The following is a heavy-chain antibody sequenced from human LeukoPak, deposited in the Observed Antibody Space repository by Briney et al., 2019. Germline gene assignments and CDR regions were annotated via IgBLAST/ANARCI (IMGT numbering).Heavy chain of an antibody. CDR3: ARISDTVTTPFGY. J-gene: IGHJ4*02. CDR1: GFTFSSYS. CDR2: ISSSSSTI. Sequence: GGSLRLSCAASGFTFSSYSMNWVRQAPGKGLEWLSYISSSSSTIYYADSVKGRFTISRDNAKNSLYLQMNSLRAEDTAVYYCARISDTVTTPFGYWGQGTLVTVSS. D-gene: IGHD4-17*01. V-gene: IGHV3-48*01.